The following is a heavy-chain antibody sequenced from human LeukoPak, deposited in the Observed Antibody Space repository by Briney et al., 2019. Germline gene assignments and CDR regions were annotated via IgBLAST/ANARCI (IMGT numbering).Heavy chain of an antibody. CDR3: AKIGSSGWYYFDY. D-gene: IGHD6-19*01. V-gene: IGHV3-30*18. Sequence: GRPLRLSCAASGFTFSSYGMHWVRQAPGKALEWVAVISYGGSNKYYADSVKGRFTISRDNSKNTLYLQMNSLRAEDTAVYYCAKIGSSGWYYFDYWGQGTLVTVSS. CDR1: GFTFSSYG. CDR2: ISYGGSNK. J-gene: IGHJ4*02.